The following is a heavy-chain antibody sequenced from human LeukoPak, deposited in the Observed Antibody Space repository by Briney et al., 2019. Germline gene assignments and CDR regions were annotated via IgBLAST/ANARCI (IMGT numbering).Heavy chain of an antibody. CDR2: ISGSGGTA. V-gene: IGHV3-23*01. CDR3: ARAGQWLSDPFDY. J-gene: IGHJ4*02. D-gene: IGHD3-22*01. CDR1: GFTFSIYA. Sequence: PGGSLRLSCAASGFTFSIYAMSWVRQAPGKGLEWVSAISGSGGTAYYADSVKGRFTISRDNSKNTLYLQMNSLRAEDTAVYHCARAGQWLSDPFDYWGQGTLVTVSS.